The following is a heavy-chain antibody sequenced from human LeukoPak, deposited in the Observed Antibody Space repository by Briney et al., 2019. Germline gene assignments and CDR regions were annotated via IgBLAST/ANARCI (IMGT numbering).Heavy chain of an antibody. CDR3: ARISSSWYLKNYGMDV. D-gene: IGHD6-13*01. J-gene: IGHJ6*02. CDR2: IYYSGST. Sequence: SETLSLTCTVSGGSISSYYWSWIRQPPGKGLEWIGYIYYSGSTNYNPSLKSRITISVDTSKNQFSLKLSSVTAADTAVYYCARISSSWYLKNYGMDVWGQGTTVTVS. V-gene: IGHV4-59*01. CDR1: GGSISSYY.